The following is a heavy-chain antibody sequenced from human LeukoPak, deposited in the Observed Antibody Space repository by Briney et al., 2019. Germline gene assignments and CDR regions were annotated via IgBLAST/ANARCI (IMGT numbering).Heavy chain of an antibody. CDR2: FYNSGTT. Sequence: SETLSLTCTVSGGSISSYYWSWIRQPPGKGLEWIAYFYNSGTTNYNPSLKSRVSLSVDTSSNQFSLKLNAVTAADTAVYYCARYSYGLDFWGQGTLVSVSS. D-gene: IGHD2-15*01. CDR3: ARYSYGLDF. V-gene: IGHV4-59*01. J-gene: IGHJ4*02. CDR1: GGSISSYY.